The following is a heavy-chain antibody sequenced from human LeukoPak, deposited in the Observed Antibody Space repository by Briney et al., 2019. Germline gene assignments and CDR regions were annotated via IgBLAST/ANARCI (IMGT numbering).Heavy chain of an antibody. V-gene: IGHV3-53*01. CDR2: IYSGGST. D-gene: IGHD3-10*01. Sequence: QAGGSLRLSCAASGFTVSSNYMRWVRQAPGKGLEWVSVIYSGGSTYYADSVKGRFTISRDNSKNTLYLQMNSLRAEDTAVYYCASGSGSYRTPYYYMDVWGTGTTVTVSS. CDR3: ASGSGSYRTPYYYMDV. J-gene: IGHJ6*03. CDR1: GFTVSSNY.